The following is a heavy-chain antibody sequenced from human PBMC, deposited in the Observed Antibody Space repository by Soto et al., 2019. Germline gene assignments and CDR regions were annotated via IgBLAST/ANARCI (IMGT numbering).Heavy chain of an antibody. V-gene: IGHV4-30-4*01. J-gene: IGHJ6*02. CDR1: GGSISSGDYY. CDR2: IYYSGST. CDR3: ARLLYYYYGMDV. Sequence: PSETLSLTCTVSGGSISSGDYYWSWIRQPPGKGLEWIGYIYYSGSTYYNPSLKSRVTIPVDTSKNQFSLKLSSVTAADTAVYYCARLLYYYYGMDVWGQGTTVTVSS. D-gene: IGHD2-15*01.